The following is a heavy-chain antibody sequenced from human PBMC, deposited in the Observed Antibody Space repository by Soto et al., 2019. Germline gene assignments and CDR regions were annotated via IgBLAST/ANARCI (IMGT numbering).Heavy chain of an antibody. Sequence: SETLSLTCTVSGGSISSYYWSWIRQPPGKELQYIGYIYYSGSANYNPSLKSRVTISDDTSTNQFFLTLTSVTAADTAVYYCGRGWWGGEGYFRNVGGKGTTVTVS. V-gene: IGHV4-59*08. CDR2: IYYSGSA. CDR3: GRGWWGGEGYFRNV. J-gene: IGHJ6*03. D-gene: IGHD3-16*01. CDR1: GGSISSYY.